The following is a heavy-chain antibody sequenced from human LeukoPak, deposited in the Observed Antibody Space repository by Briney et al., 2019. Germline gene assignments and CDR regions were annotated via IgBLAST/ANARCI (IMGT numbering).Heavy chain of an antibody. CDR1: GGSLSGYY. Sequence: PSETLSLTCVVYGGSLSGYYWTWIRQPPEKGLEWIGEINHSGRTNYNPSLMSRVTISVDTSKNQFSLKLSSVTAADTAVYYCARGPPIKYNILTGYYNFGNWGQGTLVTVSS. CDR3: ARGPPIKYNILTGYYNFGN. CDR2: INHSGRT. J-gene: IGHJ4*02. V-gene: IGHV4-34*01. D-gene: IGHD3-9*01.